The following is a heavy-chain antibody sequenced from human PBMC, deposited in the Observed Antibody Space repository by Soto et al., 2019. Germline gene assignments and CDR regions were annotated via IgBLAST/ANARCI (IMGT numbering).Heavy chain of an antibody. CDR1: GGSISSYY. V-gene: IGHV4-4*07. D-gene: IGHD3-10*01. CDR3: ARDGVWPYYYGSGSSRWFDP. J-gene: IGHJ5*02. CDR2: IYTSGST. Sequence: SETLSLTCTGSGGSISSYYWSWIRQPAGKGLEWIGRIYTSGSTSYNPSLKSRVTMSVDTSKNQFSLKLSSVTAADTAVYYCARDGVWPYYYGSGSSRWFDPWGQGTLVTVSS.